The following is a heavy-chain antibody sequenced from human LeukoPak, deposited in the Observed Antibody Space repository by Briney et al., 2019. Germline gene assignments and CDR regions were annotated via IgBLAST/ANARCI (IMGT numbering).Heavy chain of an antibody. CDR2: TYYRSKWYY. Sequence: SQTLSLTCDISGDSVTSNSAAWTWIRQSPSRGLEWLGRTYYRSKWYYDYALSVAGRITFNPDTSRNQLSLQLISVTPEDTAVYYCARGGGYYFGYWGQGSLVSVSS. J-gene: IGHJ4*02. CDR1: GDSVTSNSAA. CDR3: ARGGGYYFGY. V-gene: IGHV6-1*01. D-gene: IGHD1-26*01.